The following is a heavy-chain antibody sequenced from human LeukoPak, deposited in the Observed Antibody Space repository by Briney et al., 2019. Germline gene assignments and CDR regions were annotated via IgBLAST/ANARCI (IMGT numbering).Heavy chain of an antibody. D-gene: IGHD4-17*01. Sequence: GGSLRLSCAASGFTFSSYAMSWVRQAPGKGLEWVSAISGSGGSTYYADSVKGRFTISRDNSKNTLYLQMNSLRAEDTAVYYCARGHDYGDYADFDYWGQGTLVTVSS. CDR3: ARGHDYGDYADFDY. CDR1: GFTFSSYA. CDR2: ISGSGGST. V-gene: IGHV3-23*01. J-gene: IGHJ4*02.